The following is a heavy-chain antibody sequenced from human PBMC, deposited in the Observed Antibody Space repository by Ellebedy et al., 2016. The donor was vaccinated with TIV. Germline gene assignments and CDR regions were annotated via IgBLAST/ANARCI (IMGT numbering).Heavy chain of an antibody. Sequence: MPSETLSLTCAISGDSVSSDSAAWNWIRQSPSRGLEWPGRIYYRSTWYHDYALSVNGRMIISPDTSKNQFSLQLNSVTPEDTAVYYCAAGKGGYTGWGQGTLVTVSS. CDR2: IYYRSTWYH. CDR1: GDSVSSDSAA. V-gene: IGHV6-1*01. D-gene: IGHD5-24*01. J-gene: IGHJ4*02. CDR3: AAGKGGYTG.